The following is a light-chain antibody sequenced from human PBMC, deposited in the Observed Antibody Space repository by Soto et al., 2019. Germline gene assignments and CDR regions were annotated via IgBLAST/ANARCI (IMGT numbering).Light chain of an antibody. CDR2: DAS. Sequence: EIVLTQSPGTLSLSPGERATLSCRASQSVSSSYLAWYQEKPGQAPRLLIYDASRRATGIPDRFSGSGSGTDITLTISRLDPEDFAVYYCQQYGSSPPYTFGQGTKLEIK. V-gene: IGKV3-20*01. CDR3: QQYGSSPPYT. J-gene: IGKJ2*01. CDR1: QSVSSSY.